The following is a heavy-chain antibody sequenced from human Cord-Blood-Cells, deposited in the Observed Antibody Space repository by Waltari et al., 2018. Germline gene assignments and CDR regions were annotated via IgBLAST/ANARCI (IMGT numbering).Heavy chain of an antibody. D-gene: IGHD6-13*01. Sequence: QVQLVESGGGVVQPGRSLRLSCAASGFTFSSYGMHWVRQAPGKGVEWVAVIWYDGSNKYYADSVKGRFTISRDYSKNTLYLQMNSLRAEDTAVYYCARGGYSSSWYFDYWGQGTLVTVSS. CDR2: IWYDGSNK. J-gene: IGHJ4*02. CDR3: ARGGYSSSWYFDY. CDR1: GFTFSSYG. V-gene: IGHV3-33*01.